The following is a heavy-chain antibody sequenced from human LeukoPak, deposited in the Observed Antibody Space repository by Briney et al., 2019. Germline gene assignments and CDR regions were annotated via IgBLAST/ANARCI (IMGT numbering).Heavy chain of an antibody. CDR1: GFTFSNYA. Sequence: VGSLRLSCAASGFTFSNYAMHWVRQAPGKGLEWGAVISYDGSNKYYADSVKGRFTISRDNSKNTLYLQMNSLRVEDTAVYYCARDFDYGGLWFDPWGQGTLVTVSS. D-gene: IGHD4-23*01. CDR3: ARDFDYGGLWFDP. CDR2: ISYDGSNK. V-gene: IGHV3-30*04. J-gene: IGHJ5*02.